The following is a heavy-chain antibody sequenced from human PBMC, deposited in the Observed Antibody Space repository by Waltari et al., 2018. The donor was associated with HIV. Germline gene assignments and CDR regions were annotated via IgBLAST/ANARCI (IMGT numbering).Heavy chain of an antibody. J-gene: IGHJ4*02. CDR3: ASSLRAVTGLSSCDY. CDR2: TYYRSKWYN. Sequence: QVQLQQSGPGLVKASQTLSLTCAISGDSVSSNSASWTWIRQSPSRGLEWLGRTYYRSKWYNDYAVSVKSRITINPDTSKNQFSLQLNSVTPEDTAVYYCASSLRAVTGLSSCDYWGQGTLVTVSS. CDR1: GDSVSSNSAS. D-gene: IGHD6-19*01. V-gene: IGHV6-1*01.